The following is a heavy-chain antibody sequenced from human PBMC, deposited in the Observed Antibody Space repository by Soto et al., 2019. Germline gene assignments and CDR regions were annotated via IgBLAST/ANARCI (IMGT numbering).Heavy chain of an antibody. CDR3: PKDIVAARLRFLAWLPPRPYYYYYGMDV. CDR2: ISWNSGSI. D-gene: IGHD3-3*01. J-gene: IGHJ6*02. V-gene: IGHV3-9*01. CDR1: GFTFDDYA. Sequence: GGSLRLSCAASGFTFDDYAMHWVRQAPGKGLEWVSGISWNSGSIGYADSVKGRFTISRNNAKNSLYLQMNSLRAEDTALYYSPKDIVAARLRFLAWLPPRPYYYYYGMDVWGQGTTVTVSS.